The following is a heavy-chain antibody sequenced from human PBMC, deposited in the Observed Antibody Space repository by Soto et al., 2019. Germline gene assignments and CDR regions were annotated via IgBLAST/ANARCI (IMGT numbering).Heavy chain of an antibody. CDR1: GGSISSGGYY. J-gene: IGHJ4*02. V-gene: IGHV4-31*03. D-gene: IGHD2-15*01. CDR3: ARDLRRYCSGGSCYTGTFDY. Sequence: QVQLQESGPGLVKPSQTLSLTCTVSGGSISSGGYYWSWIRQHPGKGLEWIGYIYYSGSTYYNPSLKSRVTISVDTSKNQCSLKLSSVTAADTAVYYCARDLRRYCSGGSCYTGTFDYWGQGTLVTVSS. CDR2: IYYSGST.